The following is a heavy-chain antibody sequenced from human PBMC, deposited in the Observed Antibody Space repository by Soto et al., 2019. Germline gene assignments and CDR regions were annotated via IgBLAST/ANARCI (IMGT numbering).Heavy chain of an antibody. Sequence: PGESLKISCNGSGYSFTTYWINWVRQMPGKGLEWMGIIYPDDSEIRYSPAFQGQVTISVDKSISTAYLQWSSPKASDSAVYYCARRRGMDVWGQGTTVTRLL. CDR2: IYPDDSEI. CDR1: GYSFTTYW. CDR3: ARRRGMDV. V-gene: IGHV5-51*01. J-gene: IGHJ6*02.